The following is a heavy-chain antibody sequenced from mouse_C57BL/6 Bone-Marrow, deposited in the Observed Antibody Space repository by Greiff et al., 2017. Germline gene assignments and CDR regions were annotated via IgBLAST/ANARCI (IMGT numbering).Heavy chain of an antibody. D-gene: IGHD2-2*01. J-gene: IGHJ3*01. CDR2: IDPENGDT. Sequence: EVQLQQSGAELVRPGASVKLSCTASGFNIKDDYMHWVKQRPEQGLEWIGWIDPENGDTEYASKFQGKATITADTSSNTAYLQLSSLTSEDTAVYYGTTGGVMVTGGFAYWGQGTLVTVSA. CDR3: TTGGVMVTGGFAY. V-gene: IGHV14-4*01. CDR1: GFNIKDDY.